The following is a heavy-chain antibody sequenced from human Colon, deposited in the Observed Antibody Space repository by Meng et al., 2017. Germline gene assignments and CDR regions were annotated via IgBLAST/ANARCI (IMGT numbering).Heavy chain of an antibody. D-gene: IGHD1-1*01. CDR2: VYHRGDT. CDR1: GDSISSDIW. V-gene: IGHV4-4*02. J-gene: IGHJ4*02. Sequence: VQVQESGPDLVKPSGTLSLTCIVSGDSISSDIWWSWVRQPPGKGLEWIGEVYHRGDTNYNPSLKSRVVISVDRSKNQFSLNLSSVTAADTAVYYCGRDQGRQLINHWGQGTLVTVSS. CDR3: GRDQGRQLINH.